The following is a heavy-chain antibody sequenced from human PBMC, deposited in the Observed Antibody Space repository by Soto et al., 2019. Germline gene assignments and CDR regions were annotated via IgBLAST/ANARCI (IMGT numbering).Heavy chain of an antibody. Sequence: GGSLRLSCVASGFTFDDYAIHWVRQTPGKGLEWVSGLTWNGEVLGYADSVKGRFTISRDNAKNSLYLEMNSLRPEDTALYYCVKDSESSGYLTHLDYWGQGTQVTVS. V-gene: IGHV3-9*01. CDR3: VKDSESSGYLTHLDY. D-gene: IGHD3-22*01. J-gene: IGHJ4*02. CDR1: GFTFDDYA. CDR2: LTWNGEVL.